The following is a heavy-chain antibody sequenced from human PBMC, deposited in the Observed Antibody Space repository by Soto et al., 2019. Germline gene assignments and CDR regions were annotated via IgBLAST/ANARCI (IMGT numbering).Heavy chain of an antibody. V-gene: IGHV3-23*01. CDR2: ISGSGGST. CDR1: GFTFSSYA. D-gene: IGHD3-9*01. CDR3: AKDATYYDILTGPDAFDI. Sequence: PGGSLRLSCAASGFTFSSYAMSWVRQAPGKGLEWVSAISGSGGSTYYADSVKGRFTISRDNSKNTLYLQMNSLRAEDTAVYYCAKDATYYDILTGPDAFDIWGQGTMVTVSS. J-gene: IGHJ3*02.